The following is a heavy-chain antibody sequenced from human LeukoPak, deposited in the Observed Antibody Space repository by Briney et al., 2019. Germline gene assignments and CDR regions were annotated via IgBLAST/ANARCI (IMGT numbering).Heavy chain of an antibody. J-gene: IGHJ6*02. CDR3: AKGGGSGSYRSRYYGMDV. CDR2: ISGSGGST. D-gene: IGHD3-10*01. CDR1: GFTFSSYA. Sequence: GGSLRLSCAASGFTFSSYAMSWVRQAPGKGLEWVSAISGSGGSTYYADSVKGRFTISRDNSKNTLYLQMNSLRAEDTAVYYCAKGGGSGSYRSRYYGMDVWGQGTTVTVSS. V-gene: IGHV3-23*01.